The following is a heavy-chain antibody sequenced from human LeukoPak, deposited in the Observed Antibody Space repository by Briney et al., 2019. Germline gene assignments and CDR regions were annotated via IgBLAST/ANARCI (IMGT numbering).Heavy chain of an antibody. CDR3: ARDRYCSGGSCYGYGMDV. Sequence: SETLSLTCTVSGVSISSGGYYWSWLRQHPGKGLEWIRYIYYSGSTYYNPSLKSRVTISVDTSKNQFSLKLSSVTAADTAVYYCARDRYCSGGSCYGYGMDVWGQGTTVTVSS. J-gene: IGHJ6*02. V-gene: IGHV4-31*03. D-gene: IGHD2-15*01. CDR1: GVSISSGGYY. CDR2: IYYSGST.